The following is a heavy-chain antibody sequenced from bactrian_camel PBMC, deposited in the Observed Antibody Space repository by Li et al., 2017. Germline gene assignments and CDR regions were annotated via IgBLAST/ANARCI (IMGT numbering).Heavy chain of an antibody. Sequence: HVQLVESGGGAVQTGGSLRLTCTAVGLTFEGGNQGWYRETPGNEFELVSSIAPDGSRWYADSVQGRFTISRNVLPERLSLQMTRLKAEATAMYYCAAGPNPPSCDDWYIPQHYDYWGQGTQVTVS. CDR2: IAPDGSR. J-gene: IGHJ4*01. D-gene: IGHD6*01. V-gene: IGHV3S55*01. CDR1: GLTFEGGN. CDR3: AAGPNPPSCDDWYIPQHYDY.